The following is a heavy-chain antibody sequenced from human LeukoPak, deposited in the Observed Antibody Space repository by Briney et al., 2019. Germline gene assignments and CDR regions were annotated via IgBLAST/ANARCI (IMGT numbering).Heavy chain of an antibody. CDR2: IYSGGKS. CDR3: ARDKFDYIWGSHDY. V-gene: IGHV3-66*01. Sequence: PGRSLRLSCAASGFTVSSNYMSWVRQAPGKGLEWVSVIYSGGKSYYADSVKGRFTIARDNSKNTLYLQMNSLRVEDTAVYYCARDKFDYIWGSHDYWGQGTLVTVSS. CDR1: GFTVSSNY. J-gene: IGHJ4*02. D-gene: IGHD3-16*01.